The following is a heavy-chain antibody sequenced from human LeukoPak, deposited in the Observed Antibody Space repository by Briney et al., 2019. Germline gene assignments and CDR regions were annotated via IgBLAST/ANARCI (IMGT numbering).Heavy chain of an antibody. Sequence: ASVKVSCKASGGTFSSYAISWVRQAPGQGLEWMGGIIPIFGTANYAQKFQGRVTITADESTSTAYMELSSLRSEDTAVYYCAITVDTAKGLRVYYYYGMDVWGQGTLVTVSS. V-gene: IGHV1-69*13. D-gene: IGHD5-18*01. J-gene: IGHJ6*02. CDR2: IIPIFGTA. CDR1: GGTFSSYA. CDR3: AITVDTAKGLRVYYYYGMDV.